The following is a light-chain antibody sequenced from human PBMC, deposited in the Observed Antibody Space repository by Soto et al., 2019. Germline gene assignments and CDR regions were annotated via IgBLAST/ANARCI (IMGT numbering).Light chain of an antibody. CDR3: SSYRNTITFYV. J-gene: IGLJ1*01. CDR1: SSDVGGYDY. V-gene: IGLV2-14*01. CDR2: AFH. Sequence: QSALTQPASVSGSPGQSITISCTGTSSDVGGYDYVSWYQQHPGKAPKLMIYAFHNRPSGVSNRFSGYKSGSTASLTISGLQAEDEADYYCSSYRNTITFYVFGTGTKLTVL.